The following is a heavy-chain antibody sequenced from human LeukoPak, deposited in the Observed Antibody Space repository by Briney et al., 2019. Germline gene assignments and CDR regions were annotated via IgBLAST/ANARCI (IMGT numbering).Heavy chain of an antibody. CDR1: GGSISSGGYY. D-gene: IGHD3-3*01. Sequence: PSETLSLTCTVSGGSISSGGYYWSWIRQHPGKGLEWIGYIYYSGSTYYNPSLKSRVTISVDTSKNQFSLKLSSVTAADTAVYYCAREAFGTSYNRFDPWGQGTLVTVSS. CDR2: IYYSGST. V-gene: IGHV4-31*03. J-gene: IGHJ5*02. CDR3: AREAFGTSYNRFDP.